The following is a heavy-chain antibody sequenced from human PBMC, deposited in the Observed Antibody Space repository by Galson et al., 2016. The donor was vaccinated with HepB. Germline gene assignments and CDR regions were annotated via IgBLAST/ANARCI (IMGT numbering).Heavy chain of an antibody. Sequence: SLRLSCAASGFTFGTHAMHWVRQAPGKGLEWVAIVSYDGYTKYYADSVRDRFTISRDNSKNTLFLQMDSLTTEDTAVYYCARDKGQWRGFFDYWGQGTLVTVSS. D-gene: IGHD2-8*01. J-gene: IGHJ4*02. CDR2: VSYDGYTK. V-gene: IGHV3-30-3*01. CDR3: ARDKGQWRGFFDY. CDR1: GFTFGTHA.